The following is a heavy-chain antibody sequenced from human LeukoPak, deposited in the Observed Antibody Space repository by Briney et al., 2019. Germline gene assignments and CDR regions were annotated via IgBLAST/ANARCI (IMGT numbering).Heavy chain of an antibody. CDR3: AREMAVADSGGLDY. J-gene: IGHJ4*02. Sequence: SETLSLTCTVPGGSISNYYWSWIRQPAGKGLEWIGRIYTTGSTNYNPSLKSRVTISVDKSKNQFSLKLNSVTAADTAVYYCAREMAVADSGGLDYWGQGTLVTVSS. V-gene: IGHV4-4*07. CDR1: GGSISNYY. D-gene: IGHD6-19*01. CDR2: IYTTGST.